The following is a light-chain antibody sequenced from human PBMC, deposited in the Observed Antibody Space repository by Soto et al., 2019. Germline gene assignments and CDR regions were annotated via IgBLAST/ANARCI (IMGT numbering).Light chain of an antibody. Sequence: EVVLTQSPATLSLSPGERATLSCRASQSVRNNYLAWYQQKPGQAPRFLIYDASSRATGIPDRFSGSGSGTDFTLTISRLEPEDFAVYYCQQYGRSPLTFGGGPKVDIK. J-gene: IGKJ4*01. V-gene: IGKV3-20*01. CDR1: QSVRNNY. CDR2: DAS. CDR3: QQYGRSPLT.